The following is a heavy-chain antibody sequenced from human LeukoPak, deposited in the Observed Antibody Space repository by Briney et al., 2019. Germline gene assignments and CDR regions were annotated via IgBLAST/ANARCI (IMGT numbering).Heavy chain of an antibody. Sequence: GGSLRLSCAASGFTFSSYEMNWVRQAPGKGLEWVSYISSSGSTIYYADSVKGRFTISRDNAKNSLYLQMNSLRAEDTAVYYCARDGIVSAFDYWGQGTLVTVSS. J-gene: IGHJ4*02. CDR2: ISSSGSTI. CDR3: ARDGIVSAFDY. CDR1: GFTFSSYE. V-gene: IGHV3-48*03. D-gene: IGHD3-22*01.